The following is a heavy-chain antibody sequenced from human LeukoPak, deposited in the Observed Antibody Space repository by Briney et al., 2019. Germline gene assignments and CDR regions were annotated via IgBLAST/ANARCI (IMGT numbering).Heavy chain of an antibody. D-gene: IGHD5-18*01. CDR1: GFTFRSYA. J-gene: IGHJ4*02. Sequence: PGGSLRLSCAASGFTFRSYAMQWVRQAPGRGLGWLSSIISSGGYTYYADSVKGRFTVSRDNSKNTLYLQMNSLRAEDTAVYYCARGNGYSYGYNYWGQGTLVTVSS. CDR2: IISSGGYT. CDR3: ARGNGYSYGYNY. V-gene: IGHV3-23*01.